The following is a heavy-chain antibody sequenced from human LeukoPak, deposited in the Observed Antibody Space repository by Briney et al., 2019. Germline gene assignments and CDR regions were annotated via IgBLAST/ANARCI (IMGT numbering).Heavy chain of an antibody. D-gene: IGHD5-24*01. CDR3: ARGFQEMATTHFFDY. V-gene: IGHV4-34*01. Sequence: ASETLSLTCAVYGGSFSGYYWSWIRQPPGKGLEWIGEINHSGSTNYNPSLKSRVTISVDTSKNQFSLKLSSVTAADTAVYYCARGFQEMATTHFFDYWGQGTLVTVSS. CDR2: INHSGST. J-gene: IGHJ4*02. CDR1: GGSFSGYY.